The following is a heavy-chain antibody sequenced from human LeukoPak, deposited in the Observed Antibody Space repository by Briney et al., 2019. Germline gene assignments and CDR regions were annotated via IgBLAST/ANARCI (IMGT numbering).Heavy chain of an antibody. CDR2: IIPILGIA. V-gene: IGHV1-69*04. CDR3: ARERGYSNYVIDY. D-gene: IGHD4-11*01. Sequence: GSSVKVSCKASGGTFGSYTISWVRQAPGQGLEWMGRIIPILGIANYAQKFQGRVTITADKSTSTAYMELSSLRSEDTAVYYCARERGYSNYVIDYWGQGTLVTVSS. J-gene: IGHJ4*02. CDR1: GGTFGSYT.